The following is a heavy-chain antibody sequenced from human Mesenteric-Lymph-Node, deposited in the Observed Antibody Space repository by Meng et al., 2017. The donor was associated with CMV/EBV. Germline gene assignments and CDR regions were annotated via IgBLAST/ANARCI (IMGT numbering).Heavy chain of an antibody. CDR1: GFTFSSYG. J-gene: IGHJ4*02. D-gene: IGHD6-19*01. V-gene: IGHV3-30*02. CDR3: AREQSSLLYFDY. CDR2: TRYDGSNE. Sequence: GESLKISCAASGFTFSSYGMHWLRQTPGKGLEWVAFTRYDGSNEHYADSVKGRFTISRDNAKNSLYLQMNSLTVEDTAVYYCAREQSSLLYFDYWGQGTLVTVSS.